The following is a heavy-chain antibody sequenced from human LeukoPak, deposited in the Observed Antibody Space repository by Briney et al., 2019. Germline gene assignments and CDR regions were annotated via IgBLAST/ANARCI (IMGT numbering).Heavy chain of an antibody. V-gene: IGHV4-59*01. J-gene: IGHJ5*02. Sequence: SETLSLTCTVSGVSISSYYWSWIRQPPGKGLEWVGYIYYSGSTNYNPSLKGRVTISVDTSKNQFSLKLSSVTAADTAVYYCARDVVVAAARPGSRDNWFDPWGQGTLVTVSS. CDR3: ARDVVVAAARPGSRDNWFDP. D-gene: IGHD2-2*01. CDR2: IYYSGST. CDR1: GVSISSYY.